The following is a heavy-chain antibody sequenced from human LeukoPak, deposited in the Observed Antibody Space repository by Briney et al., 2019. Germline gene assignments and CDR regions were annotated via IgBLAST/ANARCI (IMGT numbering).Heavy chain of an antibody. D-gene: IGHD5-12*01. CDR1: GFTFSSAA. Sequence: GGSLRLSCAASGFTFSSAAMTWVRQAPGKGLEWVSTITGSDDMTYYPDSVKGRFTISRDYSRNTVHLQMNSLRNEDTAIYYCAKGPQLYSGYHPDYWGQGTLVTVSS. CDR2: ITGSDDMT. J-gene: IGHJ4*02. V-gene: IGHV3-23*01. CDR3: AKGPQLYSGYHPDY.